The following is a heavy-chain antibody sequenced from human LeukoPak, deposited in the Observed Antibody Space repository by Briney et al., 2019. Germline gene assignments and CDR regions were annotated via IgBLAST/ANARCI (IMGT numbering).Heavy chain of an antibody. CDR1: GFTVSTNF. D-gene: IGHD3-16*02. V-gene: IGHV3-53*01. CDR2: IHSGGDT. Sequence: PGGSLRLSCAASGFTVSTNFMTWVRQAAGKGLEWVSLIHSGGDTYYADSVKGRFTISRDNSKNTLSLQMNSLRDEDTAVYYCAKSEGGYDSVWGSYRYGFDYWGQGTLVTVSS. CDR3: AKSEGGYDSVWGSYRYGFDY. J-gene: IGHJ4*02.